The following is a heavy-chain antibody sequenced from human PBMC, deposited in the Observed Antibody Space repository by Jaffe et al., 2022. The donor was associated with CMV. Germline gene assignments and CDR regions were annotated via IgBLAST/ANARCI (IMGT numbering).Heavy chain of an antibody. J-gene: IGHJ5*01. CDR1: GFTFSTYG. Sequence: QVQLVESGGGVVQPGRSLRLSCAGSGFTFSTYGMHWVRQVPGTGLEWVAVILYDGSEKYYADSVKGRFTISRDNSKNTLFLQMNSLRVEDTAIYYCAKDRGFCSGGTCYVRNWFDSWGQGTLVTVSS. CDR3: AKDRGFCSGGTCYVRNWFDS. D-gene: IGHD2-15*01. CDR2: ILYDGSEK. V-gene: IGHV3-30*18.